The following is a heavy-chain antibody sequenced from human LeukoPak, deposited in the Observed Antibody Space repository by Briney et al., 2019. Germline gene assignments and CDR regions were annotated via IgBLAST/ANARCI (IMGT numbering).Heavy chain of an antibody. D-gene: IGHD2-15*01. CDR3: ARDWLGYCSGGSCYSGLGYYYYGMDV. CDR2: IYYSGST. J-gene: IGHJ6*02. Sequence: PSETLSPTCTVSGGSISSYYWSWIRQPPGKGLEWIGYIYYSGSTNYNPSLKSRVTISVDTSKNQFSLKLSSVTAADTAVYYCARDWLGYCSGGSCYSGLGYYYYGMDVWGQGTTVTVSS. CDR1: GGSISSYY. V-gene: IGHV4-59*01.